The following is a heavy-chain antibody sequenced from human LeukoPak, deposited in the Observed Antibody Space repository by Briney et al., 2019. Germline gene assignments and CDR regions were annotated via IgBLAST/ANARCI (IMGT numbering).Heavy chain of an antibody. J-gene: IGHJ5*02. CDR1: GYSINSGYS. Sequence: SETLSLTCGVSGYSINSGYSWTWLRKRPGKGLEWMGNIYHSGYAYYNPSLKSRVTISLDASKNQFSLRLSSVTAADTAVYYCARNSSLTTLKGGWFDPWGQGTLVTVSS. CDR3: ARNSSLTTLKGGWFDP. D-gene: IGHD4-11*01. V-gene: IGHV4-38-2*01. CDR2: IYHSGYA.